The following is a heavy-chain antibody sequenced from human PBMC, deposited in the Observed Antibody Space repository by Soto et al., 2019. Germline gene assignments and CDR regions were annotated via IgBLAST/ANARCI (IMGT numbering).Heavy chain of an antibody. CDR1: GGTFSSYA. V-gene: IGHV1-69*06. D-gene: IGHD6-13*01. CDR3: ASGGRQLASGPYGYYYYGMDV. J-gene: IGHJ6*02. Sequence: QVQLVQSGAEVKKPGSSVKVSCKASGGTFSSYAISWVRQAPGQGLEWMGGIIPIFGTANYAQKFQGRVTITADKSTSTAYMELSSLRSEETAVYYFASGGRQLASGPYGYYYYGMDVLGQGTTVTGSS. CDR2: IIPIFGTA.